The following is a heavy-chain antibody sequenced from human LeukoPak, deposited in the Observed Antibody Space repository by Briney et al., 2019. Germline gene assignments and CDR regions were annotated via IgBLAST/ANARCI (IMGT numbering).Heavy chain of an antibody. V-gene: IGHV1-8*01. CDR1: GYTFTSYD. J-gene: IGHJ4*02. CDR3: ARGRLIWGSSGWYLGIY. CDR2: MNPNSGNT. Sequence: ASVKASCKASGYTFTSYDINWVRQATGQGLEWMGWMNPNSGNTGYAQKFQGRVTMTRNTSISTAYMELSSLRSEDTAVYYCARGRLIWGSSGWYLGIYWGQGTLVTVSS. D-gene: IGHD6-19*01.